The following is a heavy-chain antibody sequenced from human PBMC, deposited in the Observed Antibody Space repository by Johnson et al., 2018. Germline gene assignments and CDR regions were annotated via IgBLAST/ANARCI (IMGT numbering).Heavy chain of an antibody. V-gene: IGHV3-73*02. CDR1: GFTFSDSA. D-gene: IGHD2-15*01. Sequence: EVQLVESGGGLVQPGGSLILSCAASGFTFSDSAIHWVRQASGKGLEWVGRFRNKPDSYTTAYAASVKGRFTIPKDDSKNTAYLPMKSLKTEDTAVYYCNGHSHCSDYWGQGTLVTVSS. CDR3: NGHSHCSDY. J-gene: IGHJ4*02. CDR2: FRNKPDSYTT.